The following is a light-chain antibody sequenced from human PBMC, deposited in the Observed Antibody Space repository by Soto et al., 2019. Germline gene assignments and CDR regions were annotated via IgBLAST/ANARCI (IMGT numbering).Light chain of an antibody. V-gene: IGKV1-39*01. CDR3: QQSYSTPRT. CDR1: QSISSY. CDR2: AAS. J-gene: IGKJ1*01. Sequence: DIQMTQSPSSLSASVGDRVTITCRASQSISSYLNWYQQKPGKAPKLLIYAASSLQSGVPSRFSGSGSGTDFTLTISSLQPEAFANYYCQQSYSTPRTFGQGTKV.